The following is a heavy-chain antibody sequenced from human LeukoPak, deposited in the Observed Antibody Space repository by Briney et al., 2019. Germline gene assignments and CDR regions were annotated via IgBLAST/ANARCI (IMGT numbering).Heavy chain of an antibody. CDR1: GYTFIDYY. D-gene: IGHD3-10*01. CDR3: ANTYALGNYYKGGFDP. V-gene: IGHV1-2*02. Sequence: ASVKVSCKASGYTFIDYYMHWVRQAPGQGREWMGWINPNSGGTNYVQNFQGRVTMTRDTSIRTVYMELSRLRSDDTAVYYCANTYALGNYYKGGFDPWGQGTLVTVSS. CDR2: INPNSGGT. J-gene: IGHJ5*02.